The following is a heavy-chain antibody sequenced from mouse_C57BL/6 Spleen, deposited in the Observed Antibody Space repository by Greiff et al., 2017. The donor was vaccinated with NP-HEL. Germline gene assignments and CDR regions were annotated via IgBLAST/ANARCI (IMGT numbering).Heavy chain of an antibody. V-gene: IGHV5-4*03. J-gene: IGHJ4*01. CDR1: GFTFSSYA. CDR3: ARAHPVDYAMDY. Sequence: EVKLMESGGGLVKPGGSLKLSCAASGFTFSSYAMSWVRQTPEKRLEWVATISDGGSYTYYPDNVKGRFTISRDNAKNNLYLQMSHLKSEDTAMYYCARAHPVDYAMDYWGQGTSVTVSS. CDR2: ISDGGSYT. D-gene: IGHD1-1*01.